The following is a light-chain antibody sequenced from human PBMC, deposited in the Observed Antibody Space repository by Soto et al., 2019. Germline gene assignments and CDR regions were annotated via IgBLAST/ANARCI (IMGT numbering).Light chain of an antibody. J-gene: IGKJ3*01. V-gene: IGKV2-28*01. Sequence: DIVMTQSPLSLPVTPGEPASISCRASPSLLDSNGYNYLDWYLQKPGQSPRLLIYVGSYRASGVPDRFSASGSGAEFTLKISRVEPEDFGVYYCMQALQSPITVGPGTKVDIK. CDR3: MQALQSPIT. CDR1: PSLLDSNGYNY. CDR2: VGS.